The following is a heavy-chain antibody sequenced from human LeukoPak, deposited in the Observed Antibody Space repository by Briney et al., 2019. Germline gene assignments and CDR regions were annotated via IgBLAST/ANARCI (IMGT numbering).Heavy chain of an antibody. Sequence: SETLSLTCTVSGDSITNDNYHWGWIRQPPGKGLEWIATISYSGSTYYNPSLKSRVTISVDTSKNQFSLKLSSVTAADTAVYYCARSMTTVTTEVVARGGHFDYWGQGTLVTVSS. V-gene: IGHV4-39*07. CDR2: ISYSGST. D-gene: IGHD4-11*01. J-gene: IGHJ4*02. CDR1: GDSITNDNYH. CDR3: ARSMTTVTTEVVARGGHFDY.